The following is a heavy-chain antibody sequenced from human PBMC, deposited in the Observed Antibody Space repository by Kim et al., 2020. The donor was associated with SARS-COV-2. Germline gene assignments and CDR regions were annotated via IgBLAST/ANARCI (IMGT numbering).Heavy chain of an antibody. Sequence: SETLSLTCAVYGGSFSGYYWSWIRQPPGKGLEWIGEINHSGSTNYNPSLKSRVTISVDTSKNQFSLKLSSVTAADTAVYYCASLPLLWFGDKNLDDNWFDPWGQGTLVTVSS. V-gene: IGHV4-34*01. D-gene: IGHD3-10*01. CDR1: GGSFSGYY. CDR2: INHSGST. CDR3: ASLPLLWFGDKNLDDNWFDP. J-gene: IGHJ5*02.